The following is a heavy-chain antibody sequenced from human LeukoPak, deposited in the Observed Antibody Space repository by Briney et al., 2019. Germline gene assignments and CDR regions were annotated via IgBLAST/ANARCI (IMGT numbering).Heavy chain of an antibody. D-gene: IGHD6-13*01. CDR3: ARGLDKQQLVSAAGFDY. Sequence: SETLSLTCAVYGGSFSGYYWSWIRQPPGKGLERIGEINHSGSTNYNPSLKSRVTISVDTSKNQFSLKLSSVTAADTAVYYCARGLDKQQLVSAAGFDYWGQGTLVTVSS. V-gene: IGHV4-34*01. J-gene: IGHJ4*02. CDR1: GGSFSGYY. CDR2: INHSGST.